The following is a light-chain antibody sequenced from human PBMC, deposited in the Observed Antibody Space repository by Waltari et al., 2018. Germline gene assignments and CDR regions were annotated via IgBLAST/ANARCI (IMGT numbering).Light chain of an antibody. Sequence: QSALTQPPSASGSPGQSVTISCTGTSSDVGGYNYVPWYQQHPGKAPKLIIYGVTKRPSGVPDRFSGSKSGNTASLTVSGLQAEDEADYYCNSYSGSNNFRVFGGGTKLTVL. CDR2: GVT. CDR1: SSDVGGYNY. CDR3: NSYSGSNNFRV. J-gene: IGLJ2*01. V-gene: IGLV2-8*01.